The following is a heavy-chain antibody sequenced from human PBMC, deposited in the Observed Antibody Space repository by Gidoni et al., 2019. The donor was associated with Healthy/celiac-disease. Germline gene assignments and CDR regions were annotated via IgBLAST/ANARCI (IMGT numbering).Heavy chain of an antibody. CDR3: ARRDFLQLALYYFDY. Sequence: QVQLQQWGAGLLKPSETLSLPCAVYGGSFSGYYWSWIRQPPGKGLEWIGEINHSGSTNYNPSLKSRVTISVDTSKNQFSLKLSSVTAADTAVYYCARRDFLQLALYYFDYWGQGTLVTVSS. CDR2: INHSGST. V-gene: IGHV4-34*01. D-gene: IGHD3-3*01. J-gene: IGHJ4*02. CDR1: GGSFSGYY.